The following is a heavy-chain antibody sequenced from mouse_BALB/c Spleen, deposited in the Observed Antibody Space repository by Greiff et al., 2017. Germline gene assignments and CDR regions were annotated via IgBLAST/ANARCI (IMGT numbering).Heavy chain of an antibody. CDR3: ARGGTTETYYAMDY. J-gene: IGHJ4*01. D-gene: IGHD1-1*01. CDR2: ISSGGST. V-gene: IGHV5-6-5*01. CDR1: GFTFSSYA. Sequence: EVKLVESGGGLVKPGGSLKLSCAASGFTFSSYAMSWVRQTPEKRLEWVASISSGGSTYYPDSVKGRFTISRDNARNILYLQMSSLRSEDTAMYYCARGGTTETYYAMDYWGQGTSVTVSS.